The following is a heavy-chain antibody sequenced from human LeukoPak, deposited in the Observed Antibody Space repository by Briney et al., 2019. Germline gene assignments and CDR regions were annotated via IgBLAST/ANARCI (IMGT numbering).Heavy chain of an antibody. Sequence: PGGSLRLSCAASGFTFSSYWMSWVRQAPGKGLEWVANIKQDGSEKYYVDSVKGRFTISRDNAKNTLYLQMNSLRVEDTAVYYCNTLTYYNSRAPGDYWGQGTLVTVSS. CDR2: IKQDGSEK. V-gene: IGHV3-7*02. CDR3: NTLTYYNSRAPGDY. CDR1: GFTFSSYW. D-gene: IGHD3-10*01. J-gene: IGHJ4*02.